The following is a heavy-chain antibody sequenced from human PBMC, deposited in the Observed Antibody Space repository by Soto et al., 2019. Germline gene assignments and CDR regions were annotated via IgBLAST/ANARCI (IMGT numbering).Heavy chain of an antibody. CDR3: TTGDCSGSTAPPKLYYYYYGMDV. D-gene: IGHD2-15*01. CDR2: IKSKTDGGTT. J-gene: IGHJ6*02. Sequence: PGGSLRLSCAASGFTFSNAWMNWVRQAPGKGLEWVGRIKSKTDGGTTDYAAPVKGRFTISRDDSKNTLYLQMNSLKTEDTAVYYCTTGDCSGSTAPPKLYYYYYGMDVWSQGTTVTVSS. V-gene: IGHV3-15*07. CDR1: GFTFSNAW.